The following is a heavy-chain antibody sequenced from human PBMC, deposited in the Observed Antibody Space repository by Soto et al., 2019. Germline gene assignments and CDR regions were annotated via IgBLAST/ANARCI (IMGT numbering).Heavy chain of an antibody. J-gene: IGHJ6*02. Sequence: SETLSLTCAVYGGSFSGYYWSWIRQPPGKGLEWIGEINHSGSTNYNPSLKSRVTISVDTSKNQFSLKLSSVTAADTAVYYCARGGASDIAAAGLVYYYYGMDVWGQGTTVTVSS. D-gene: IGHD6-13*01. V-gene: IGHV4-34*01. CDR2: INHSGST. CDR3: ARGGASDIAAAGLVYYYYGMDV. CDR1: GGSFSGYY.